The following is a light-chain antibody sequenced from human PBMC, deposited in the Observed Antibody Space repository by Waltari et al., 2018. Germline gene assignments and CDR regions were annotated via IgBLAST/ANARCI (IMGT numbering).Light chain of an antibody. CDR2: EVN. J-gene: IGLJ3*02. Sequence: QSALSQPPSASGSPGQSVTISCPGTSSDVGGYNYVSWYQQYPGKAPKVVIYEVNQRPLGVPDRFSGSKSGNTASLTVSGLQAEDEADYYCSSYTSTNTLVFGGGTKVTVL. CDR3: SSYTSTNTLV. V-gene: IGLV2-8*01. CDR1: SSDVGGYNY.